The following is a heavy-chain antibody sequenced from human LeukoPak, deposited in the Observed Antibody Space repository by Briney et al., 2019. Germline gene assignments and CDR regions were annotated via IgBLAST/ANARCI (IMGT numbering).Heavy chain of an antibody. Sequence: GGSLRLSCAASGFTFSLYWMNWVRRAPGKGLEWVANIKQDGSEKTYVDSVKGRFTISRDNAKNSLYLQMNNLRVEDTAMYYCAGGTGFIIKDWGQGTLVTVSS. CDR2: IKQDGSEK. D-gene: IGHD3-9*01. V-gene: IGHV3-7*03. CDR1: GFTFSLYW. CDR3: AGGTGFIIKD. J-gene: IGHJ4*02.